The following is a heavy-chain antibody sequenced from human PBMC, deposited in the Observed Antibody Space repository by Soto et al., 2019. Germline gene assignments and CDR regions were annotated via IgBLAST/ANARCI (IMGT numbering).Heavy chain of an antibody. Sequence: GESLRLSCAASGFTFGEYGMAWFRQAPGKGLEWISGISGSGGATYYADSVQGRFTISKDFSKNTLYLQMSGLRAEETDVYYCGKLSNGDALYSSEFWSQGAVVIV. CDR1: GFTFGEYG. J-gene: IGHJ4*03. V-gene: IGHV3-23*01. D-gene: IGHD5-18*01. CDR3: GKLSNGDALYSSEF. CDR2: ISGSGGAT.